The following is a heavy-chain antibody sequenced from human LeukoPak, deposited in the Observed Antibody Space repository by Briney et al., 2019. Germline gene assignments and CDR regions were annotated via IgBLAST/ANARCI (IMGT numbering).Heavy chain of an antibody. CDR1: GCSISGYY. J-gene: IGHJ4*02. CDR3: ARFNDYSNYVDY. D-gene: IGHD4-11*01. CDR2: IYYTGST. Sequence: PSETLSLTCSVPGCSISGYYWSWIRQPPGKALEWLGYIYYTGSTNYNPSLKSRVTISVDTSKNQFSLKLSSVTAADTAVYYCARFNDYSNYVDYWGQGTLVTVSS. V-gene: IGHV4-59*08.